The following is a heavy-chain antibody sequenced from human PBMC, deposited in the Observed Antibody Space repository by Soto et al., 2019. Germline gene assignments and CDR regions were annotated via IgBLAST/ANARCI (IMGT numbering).Heavy chain of an antibody. D-gene: IGHD3-22*01. CDR2: IIPIFGTA. CDR1: GGTFSSYA. CDR3: ARDASGYLVYYGMDV. Sequence: GASVKVSCKASGGTFSSYAISWVRQAPGQGLEWMGGIIPIFGTANYAQKFQGRVTITADESTSTAYMELSSLRSEDTAVYYCARDASGYLVYYGMDVWGQGTTVTVSS. V-gene: IGHV1-69*13. J-gene: IGHJ6*02.